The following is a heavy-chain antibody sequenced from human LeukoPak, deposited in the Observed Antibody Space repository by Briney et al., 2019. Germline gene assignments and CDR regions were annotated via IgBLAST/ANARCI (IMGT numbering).Heavy chain of an antibody. V-gene: IGHV4-59*08. CDR3: GRKELTGDRDVVFDS. Sequence: PSETLSLTCTVSGGSISSYYWSWIRQPPGKGLEWIGYIYYSGSTNYNPSLKSRVTISVDTSKNQFSLKLSSVTAADTAVYYCGRKELTGDRDVVFDSGGKGKMGPVS. CDR1: GGSISSYY. CDR2: IYYSGST. J-gene: IGHJ3*02. D-gene: IGHD7-27*01.